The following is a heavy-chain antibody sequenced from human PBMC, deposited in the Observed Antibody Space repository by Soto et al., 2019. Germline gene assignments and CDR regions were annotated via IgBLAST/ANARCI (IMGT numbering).Heavy chain of an antibody. Sequence: GGSLRLSCAASGFTFSSYSMNWVRQAPGKGLEWVSSISSSSSYIYYADSVKGRFTISRDNAKNSLYLQMNSLRAEDTAVYYCARDSDSYYGSGNLDYWGQGTLVTVSS. J-gene: IGHJ4*02. CDR3: ARDSDSYYGSGNLDY. CDR1: GFTFSSYS. CDR2: ISSSSSYI. V-gene: IGHV3-21*01. D-gene: IGHD3-10*01.